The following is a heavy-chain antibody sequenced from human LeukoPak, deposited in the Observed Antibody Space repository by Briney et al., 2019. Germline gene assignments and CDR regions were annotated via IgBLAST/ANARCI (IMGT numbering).Heavy chain of an antibody. CDR2: ISSSSSYI. D-gene: IGHD5-18*01. J-gene: IGHJ4*02. V-gene: IGHV3-21*01. CDR1: GFTFSSYS. Sequence: GGSLRLSCAASGFTFSSYSMNWVRQAPGKGLEWVSSISSSSSYIYYADSVKGRFTISRDNAKNSLYLQMNSLRAEDTAVCYCARDVDTAMVHFDYWGQGTLVTVSS. CDR3: ARDVDTAMVHFDY.